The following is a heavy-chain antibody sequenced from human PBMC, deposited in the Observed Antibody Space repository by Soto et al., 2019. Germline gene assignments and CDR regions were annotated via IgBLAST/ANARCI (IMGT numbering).Heavy chain of an antibody. D-gene: IGHD3-10*01. Sequence: GSLRLSCAASGLTFSTSAMHWVRQAPGKGLEWVALISHDGSHEYYGDSVKGRFSVSRDNSHNIPHLQMNSLRIEDTAVYFCARNTDHRLVRGWLDPWGQGTLVTVSS. J-gene: IGHJ5*02. V-gene: IGHV3-30-3*01. CDR1: GLTFSTSA. CDR3: ARNTDHRLVRGWLDP. CDR2: ISHDGSHE.